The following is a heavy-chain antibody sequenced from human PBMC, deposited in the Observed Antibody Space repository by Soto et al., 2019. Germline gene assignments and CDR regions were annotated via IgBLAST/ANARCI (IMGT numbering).Heavy chain of an antibody. D-gene: IGHD3-22*01. J-gene: IGHJ1*01. CDR2: IYSGGST. Sequence: EVQLVESGGGLIQPGGSLRLSCAASGFTVSSNYMRWVRQAPGKGLEWVSVIYSGGSTYYADSVKGRFTISRDNSKNTLYLQTNSLRAEDTAVYYCARDRVESGYPEYFQHWGQGTLVTVSS. CDR1: GFTVSSNY. V-gene: IGHV3-53*01. CDR3: ARDRVESGYPEYFQH.